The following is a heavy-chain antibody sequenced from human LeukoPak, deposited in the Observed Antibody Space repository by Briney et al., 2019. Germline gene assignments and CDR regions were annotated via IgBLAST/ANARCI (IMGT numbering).Heavy chain of an antibody. J-gene: IGHJ3*02. CDR2: IYDSGST. Sequence: PSETLSLTCTVSGGSISSYYWSWIRQPPGKGLEWIGYIYDSGSTNYNPSLKSRVTISVDTSKNQFSLKLSSVTAADTAVYYCARHKGVYCSSTSCYFSDAFAIWGQGTMVTVSS. CDR3: ARHKGVYCSSTSCYFSDAFAI. CDR1: GGSISSYY. D-gene: IGHD2-2*01. V-gene: IGHV4-59*08.